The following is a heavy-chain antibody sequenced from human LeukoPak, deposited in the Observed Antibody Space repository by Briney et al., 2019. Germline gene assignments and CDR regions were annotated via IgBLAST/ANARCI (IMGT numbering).Heavy chain of an antibody. V-gene: IGHV4-39*01. CDR2: IYYSGST. CDR1: GGSISSSSYY. Sequence: SETLSLTCTVSGGSISSSSYYWGWIRRPPGKGLEWIGSIYYSGSTYYNPSLKSRVTISVDTSKNQFSLKLSSVTAADTAVYYCARQGLLWFGELFIWGQGTLVTVSS. J-gene: IGHJ4*02. D-gene: IGHD3-10*01. CDR3: ARQGLLWFGELFI.